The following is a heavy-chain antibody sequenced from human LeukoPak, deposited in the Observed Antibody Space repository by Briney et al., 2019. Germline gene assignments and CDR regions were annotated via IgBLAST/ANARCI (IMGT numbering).Heavy chain of an antibody. CDR3: ATYDFWSGKDQR. D-gene: IGHD3-3*01. Sequence: ASVKVSCKASGGTFSSYAISWVRQAPGQGLEWMGIINPSGGITSYAQKFQGRVTMTRDMSTSTVYMELSSLRSEDTAVYYCATYDFWSGKDQRWGQGTLVTVSS. CDR1: GGTFSSYA. V-gene: IGHV1-46*01. CDR2: INPSGGIT. J-gene: IGHJ4*02.